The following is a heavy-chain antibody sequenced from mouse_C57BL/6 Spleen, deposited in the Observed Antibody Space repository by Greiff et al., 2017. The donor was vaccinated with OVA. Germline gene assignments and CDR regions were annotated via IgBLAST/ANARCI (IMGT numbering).Heavy chain of an antibody. V-gene: IGHV5-4*01. CDR3: ARDGIYYDYDGYYAMDY. CDR2: ISDGGSYT. CDR1: GFTFSSYA. D-gene: IGHD2-4*01. J-gene: IGHJ4*01. Sequence: EVQLVESGGGLVKPGGSLKLSCAASGFTFSSYAMSWVRQTPEKRLEWVATISDGGSYTYYPDNVKGRFTISRDNAKNNLYLQMSHLKSEDTAMYYCARDGIYYDYDGYYAMDYWGQGTSVTVSS.